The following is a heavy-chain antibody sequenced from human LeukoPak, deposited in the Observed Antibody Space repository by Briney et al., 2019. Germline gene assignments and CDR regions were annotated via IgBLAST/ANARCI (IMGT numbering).Heavy chain of an antibody. Sequence: PGGSLRLSCAASGFTFSSYWMSWVRQAPGKGLEWVANIKQDGSEKYYVDSVKGRFTISRDNAKNSLYLQMNSLRAEDTAVYYCARDEMTWTVGPNWFDPWGQGTLVTVSS. D-gene: IGHD3/OR15-3a*01. J-gene: IGHJ5*02. CDR2: IKQDGSEK. CDR1: GFTFSSYW. V-gene: IGHV3-7*01. CDR3: ARDEMTWTVGPNWFDP.